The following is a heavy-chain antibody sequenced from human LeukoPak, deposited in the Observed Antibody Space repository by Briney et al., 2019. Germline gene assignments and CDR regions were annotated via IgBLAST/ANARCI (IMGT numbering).Heavy chain of an antibody. CDR2: IWYDGSNK. Sequence: GRSLRLSRAASGFTFSSYGMHWVRQAPGKGLEWVAVIWYDGSNKYYPDSVKGRFTISRDDSKNTLYLQMDSLRAEDAAVYYCARESGPLDSWGRGALVTVSS. V-gene: IGHV3-33*01. CDR1: GFTFSSYG. D-gene: IGHD1-1*01. CDR3: ARESGPLDS. J-gene: IGHJ4*02.